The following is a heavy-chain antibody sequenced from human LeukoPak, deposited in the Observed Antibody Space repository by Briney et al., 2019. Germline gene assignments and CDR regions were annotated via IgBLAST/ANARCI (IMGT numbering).Heavy chain of an antibody. V-gene: IGHV1-46*01. D-gene: IGHD4-23*01. CDR1: GYTLTNYL. Sequence: GASVKDSCMASGYTLTNYLMYAGRQAPGQGLEWMGTIDPSGGRTSYAQKFQGRVTLTGDTSTSTVYMELSSLRSEDTAVYYCARPGPTGVYALELWGQGTLVTVSS. CDR2: IDPSGGRT. CDR3: ARPGPTGVYALEL. J-gene: IGHJ3*01.